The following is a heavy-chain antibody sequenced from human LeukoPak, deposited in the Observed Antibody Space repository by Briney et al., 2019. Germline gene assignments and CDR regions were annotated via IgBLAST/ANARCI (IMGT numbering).Heavy chain of an antibody. J-gene: IGHJ4*02. Sequence: GGSLRLSCAASGFTFSSYWMSWVRQAPGKGLEWVAHINQDGSEKHFVDSVEGRFTISRDNAANSLFLQMNSLRAEDTAVYYCAREDDYGVSRADYWGQGTLVTVSS. CDR1: GFTFSSYW. D-gene: IGHD4-17*01. CDR2: INQDGSEK. CDR3: AREDDYGVSRADY. V-gene: IGHV3-7*01.